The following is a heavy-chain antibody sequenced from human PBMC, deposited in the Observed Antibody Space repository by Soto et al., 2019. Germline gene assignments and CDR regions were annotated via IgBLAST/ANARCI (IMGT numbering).Heavy chain of an antibody. CDR3: ARAGRGYCSGGSCYSGLHGMDV. Sequence: QVQLQESGPGLVKPSGTLSLTCAVSGGSISSSNWWSWVRQPPGKGLEWIGEIYHSGSTNYNRSLKSRVTITVDKSKNQFSLKLSSVTAADTAVYYCARAGRGYCSGGSCYSGLHGMDVWGQGTTVTVSS. V-gene: IGHV4-4*02. D-gene: IGHD2-15*01. CDR2: IYHSGST. CDR1: GGSISSSNW. J-gene: IGHJ6*02.